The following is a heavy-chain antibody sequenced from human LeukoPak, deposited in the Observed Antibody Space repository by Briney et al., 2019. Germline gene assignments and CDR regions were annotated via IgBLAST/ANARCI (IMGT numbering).Heavy chain of an antibody. CDR3: AKDRYSYAFEYSDS. CDR2: ISNDGSKK. V-gene: IGHV3-30*18. Sequence: GGSLRLSCAASGFTFSSYGMHWVRQAPGKGLYWVAVISNDGSKKYYADSVKGRFTISRDNSKNTLSLQVSSLRTEDTAVYYCAKDRYSYAFEYSDSWGQGTPVTVSS. D-gene: IGHD5-18*01. CDR1: GFTFSSYG. J-gene: IGHJ4*02.